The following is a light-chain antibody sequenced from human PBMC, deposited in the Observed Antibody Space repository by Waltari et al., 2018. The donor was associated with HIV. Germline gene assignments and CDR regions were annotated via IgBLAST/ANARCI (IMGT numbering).Light chain of an antibody. J-gene: IGLJ3*02. Sequence: QTVVTQEPSFSVSPGGTVTRTCGLTSGSVSSTYYPSWYQQTPRQAPTTLIYSTNTRSSGVPHRCSGSILGNKAALTITGAQADDESDYYCVLYMGSGIWVFGGGTKLTVL. CDR1: SGSVSSTYY. CDR3: VLYMGSGIWV. CDR2: STN. V-gene: IGLV8-61*01.